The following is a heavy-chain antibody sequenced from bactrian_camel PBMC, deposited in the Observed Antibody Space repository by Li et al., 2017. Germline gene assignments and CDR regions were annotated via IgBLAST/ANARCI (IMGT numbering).Heavy chain of an antibody. Sequence: VQLVESGGVLVQPGGSLVLSCAASGFTFSTYAMSWVRQAPGKGLEWVSLISSSGGSTLYADSVKGRFVISQDNAKNTVYLQMYNPQSEDTAMYYCANLGTDEFTYLGQGTQVTVS. V-gene: IGHV3S40*01. CDR1: GFTFSTYA. CDR3: ANLGTDEFTY. J-gene: IGHJ4*01. CDR2: ISSSGGST. D-gene: IGHD5*01.